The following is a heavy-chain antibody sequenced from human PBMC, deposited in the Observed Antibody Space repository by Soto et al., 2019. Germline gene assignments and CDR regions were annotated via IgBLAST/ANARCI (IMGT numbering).Heavy chain of an antibody. CDR3: ARGEYVLRYFDWLSRRVKAVFDY. D-gene: IGHD3-9*01. Sequence: PSVTLSLTCAVYGGSFSGYYWSWIRQPPGKGLEWIGEINHSGSTNYNPSLKSRVTISVDTSKNQFSLKLSSVTAADTAVYYCARGEYVLRYFDWLSRRVKAVFDYWGQGTLVTVSS. CDR2: INHSGST. CDR1: GGSFSGYY. J-gene: IGHJ4*02. V-gene: IGHV4-34*01.